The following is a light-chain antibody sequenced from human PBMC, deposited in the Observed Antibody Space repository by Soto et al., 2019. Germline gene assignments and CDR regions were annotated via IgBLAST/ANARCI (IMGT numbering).Light chain of an antibody. Sequence: QSALTQAASVSGSPGQSITFSCTGTSSDAGGYNSVSWYQQHPGKAPKLMIYDVSNRPSGVPNRFSGSKSGNTASLTISGLQAEDEADYYCSSYTTNYTVVFGGGTKLTVL. CDR3: SSYTTNYTVV. CDR1: SSDAGGYNS. V-gene: IGLV2-14*03. J-gene: IGLJ2*01. CDR2: DVS.